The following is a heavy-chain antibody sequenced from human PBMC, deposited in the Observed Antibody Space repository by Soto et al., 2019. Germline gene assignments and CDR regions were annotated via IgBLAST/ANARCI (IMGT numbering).Heavy chain of an antibody. CDR2: IVPIVDTS. D-gene: IGHD2-15*01. CDR1: GGTFSSYA. V-gene: IGHV1-69*12. Sequence: QVQLVQSGAEVRQPASSVKVSCKTSGGTFSSYAISWVRQAPGQGLEWRGGIVPIVDTSTYAQKFQGRVTITADESTSTVSLELSSLRSDDTAVYYCVLVVAIPGSPDNWGQGTLVTVSS. CDR3: VLVVAIPGSPDN. J-gene: IGHJ4*02.